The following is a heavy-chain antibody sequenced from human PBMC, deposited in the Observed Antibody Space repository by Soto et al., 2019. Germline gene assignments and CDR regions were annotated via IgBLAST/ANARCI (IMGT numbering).Heavy chain of an antibody. V-gene: IGHV3-33*01. Sequence: QVQLVESGGGVVQPGRSLRLSCAASGFTFSSYGMHWVRQAPGKGLEWVAVIWYDGSNKYYADSVKGRFTISRDNSKNTLYLQMNRLRAEETAVYYCARDRRRGSYLCLDFDYWGQGTLVTVSS. D-gene: IGHD1-26*01. CDR2: IWYDGSNK. CDR3: ARDRRRGSYLCLDFDY. CDR1: GFTFSSYG. J-gene: IGHJ4*02.